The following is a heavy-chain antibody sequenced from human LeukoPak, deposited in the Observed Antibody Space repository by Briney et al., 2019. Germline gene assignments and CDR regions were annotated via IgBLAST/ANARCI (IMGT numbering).Heavy chain of an antibody. CDR3: AKDNPMVRGVMAYYFDY. CDR2: ISGDGGST. D-gene: IGHD3-10*01. CDR1: GFTFDDYA. V-gene: IGHV3-43*02. J-gene: IGHJ4*02. Sequence: PGGSLRLSCAASGFTFDDYAMHWVRQAPGKGLEWVSLISGDGGSTYYADSVKGRFTISRDNSKNSLYLQMNSLRPEDTALYYCAKDNPMVRGVMAYYFDYWGQGTLVTVSS.